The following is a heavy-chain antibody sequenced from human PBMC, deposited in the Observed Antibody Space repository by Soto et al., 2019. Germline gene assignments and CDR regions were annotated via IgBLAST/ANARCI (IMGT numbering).Heavy chain of an antibody. D-gene: IGHD5-18*01. V-gene: IGHV4-59*08. Sequence: QVQLQESGPGLVKPSETLSLTCTVSGGSINSYYWSWIRQPPGKGLEWIGYIYYSGSTNYNPSLKSRVTISVDTSKDQFSLRLSSVTVADTALYYCARHRYSYGSYYFDYWGQGTLVTVSS. CDR2: IYYSGST. CDR1: GGSINSYY. CDR3: ARHRYSYGSYYFDY. J-gene: IGHJ4*02.